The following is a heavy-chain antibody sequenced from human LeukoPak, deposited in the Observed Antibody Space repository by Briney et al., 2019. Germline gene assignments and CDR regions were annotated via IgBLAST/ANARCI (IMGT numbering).Heavy chain of an antibody. Sequence: NPSETLSLTCTVSGGSISSSSYYWGWIRQPPGKGLEWIGSIYYSGSTYYNPSLKSRVTISVDTSKNQFSLKLSSVTAADTAVYYCASGAQDYFDYWGQGTLVTVSS. CDR1: GGSISSSSYY. J-gene: IGHJ4*02. CDR2: IYYSGST. V-gene: IGHV4-39*01. CDR3: ASGAQDYFDY.